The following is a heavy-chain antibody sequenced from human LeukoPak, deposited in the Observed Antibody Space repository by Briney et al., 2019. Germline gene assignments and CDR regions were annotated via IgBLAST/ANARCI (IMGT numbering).Heavy chain of an antibody. D-gene: IGHD5-12*01. CDR2: ISGSGGYT. J-gene: IGHJ4*02. CDR3: AKDQRGYDKPIDY. V-gene: IGHV3-23*01. Sequence: GGSLRLSCAASGFTFSLYAMSWVRQAPGKGLEWVSAISGSGGYTDYADSVRGRFTISRDNSKNTLYVQMNSLRAEDTAVYYCAKDQRGYDKPIDYWGQGTLVTVSS. CDR1: GFTFSLYA.